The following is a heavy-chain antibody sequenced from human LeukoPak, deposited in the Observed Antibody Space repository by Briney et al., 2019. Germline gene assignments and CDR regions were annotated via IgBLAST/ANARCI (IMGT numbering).Heavy chain of an antibody. CDR2: ISGSGAST. D-gene: IGHD4-17*01. Sequence: GGSLRLSCAASGFTFSNTWMHWVRQAPGKGLEWVSAISGSGASTYYADSVKGRFTISRDNSKNTLYLQMNSLRDEDTAVYYCASETTVTNWGQGTLVTVSS. J-gene: IGHJ4*02. CDR3: ASETTVTN. CDR1: GFTFSNTW. V-gene: IGHV3-23*01.